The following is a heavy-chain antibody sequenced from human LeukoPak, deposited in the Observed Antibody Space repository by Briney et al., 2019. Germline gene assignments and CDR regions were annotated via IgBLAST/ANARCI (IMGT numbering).Heavy chain of an antibody. CDR3: ARDLGWGSPGYFDY. J-gene: IGHJ4*02. D-gene: IGHD6-19*01. Sequence: SETLSLTCTVSGGSISSYYWSWIRQPPGEGLEWIGYIYYSGSTNYNPSLKSRVTISVDTSKNQFSLKLSSVTAADTAVYYCARDLGWGSPGYFDYWGQGTLVTVSS. CDR1: GGSISSYY. V-gene: IGHV4-59*01. CDR2: IYYSGST.